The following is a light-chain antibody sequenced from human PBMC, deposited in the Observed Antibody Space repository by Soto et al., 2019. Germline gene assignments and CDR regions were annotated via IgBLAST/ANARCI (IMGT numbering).Light chain of an antibody. V-gene: IGKV1-33*01. J-gene: IGKJ2*01. CDR2: DAS. CDR1: QDITNY. CDR3: QQYDNLPYT. Sequence: DIQMTQSPSSRSASVGDRVTITCQASQDITNYLSWYQQKPGKAPKLLISDASNLEMGVPSRFSGSGSGTDYTFTISSLQPEDIATYYCQQYDNLPYTFGQGTKLEIK.